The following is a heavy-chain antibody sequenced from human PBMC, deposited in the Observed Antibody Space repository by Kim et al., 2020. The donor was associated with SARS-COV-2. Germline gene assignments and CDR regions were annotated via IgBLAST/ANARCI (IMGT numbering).Heavy chain of an antibody. CDR2: IIPIFGTA. CDR3: ARALRWEPHPSDY. CDR1: GGTFSSYA. Sequence: SVKVSCKASGGTFSSYAISWVRQAPGQGLEWMGGIIPIFGTANYAQKFQGRVTITADESTSTAYMELSSLRSEDTAVYYCARALRWEPHPSDYWCQGTLVTVSS. D-gene: IGHD4-17*01. J-gene: IGHJ4*02. V-gene: IGHV1-69*13.